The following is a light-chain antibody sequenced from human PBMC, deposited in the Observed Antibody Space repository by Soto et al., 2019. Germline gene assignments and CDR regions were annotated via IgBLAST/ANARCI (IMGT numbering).Light chain of an antibody. CDR1: QSVSSSY. Sequence: DIVLTQSPGTLSLSPGERATLSCRASQSVSSSYLAWYQQKPGQAHRLLIYGASSRATGIPDRFSGSGSGTDFTLTISRLEPEDFAVYYCKQYGSSSWTFGQGTKVDI. CDR3: KQYGSSSWT. V-gene: IGKV3-20*01. CDR2: GAS. J-gene: IGKJ1*01.